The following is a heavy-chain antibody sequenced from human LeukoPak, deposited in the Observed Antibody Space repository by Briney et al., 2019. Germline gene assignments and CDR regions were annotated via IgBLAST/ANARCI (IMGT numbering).Heavy chain of an antibody. D-gene: IGHD3-22*01. CDR2: IYYSGGT. J-gene: IGHJ4*02. V-gene: IGHV4-59*01. CDR1: GGSISSYS. CDR3: AGESYYYDSTGKLHYYFDY. Sequence: TSETLSLTCTVSGGSISSYSWSWSRQPPGKGLEWIGYIYYSGGTSYNPSLKSRVTISVDTSKNQFSLNLNSVTAADTAVYYCAGESYYYDSTGKLHYYFDYWGQGTPVTVSS.